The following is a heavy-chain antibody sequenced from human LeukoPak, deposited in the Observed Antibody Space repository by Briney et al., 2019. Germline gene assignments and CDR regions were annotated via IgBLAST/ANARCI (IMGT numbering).Heavy chain of an antibody. CDR2: IKRKSDGGTP. J-gene: IGHJ5*02. CDR3: VTGGHYFGT. D-gene: IGHD3-10*01. Sequence: GGSLRLSCAASGFTINNVWMSWVRQAPGKGLEWLGRIKRKSDGGTPDYAVSVNGRFTNSRDDSLNTLYLQMNSLKTDDTAVYHCVTGGHYFGTWGQGTLVTVSP. V-gene: IGHV3-15*01. CDR1: GFTINNVW.